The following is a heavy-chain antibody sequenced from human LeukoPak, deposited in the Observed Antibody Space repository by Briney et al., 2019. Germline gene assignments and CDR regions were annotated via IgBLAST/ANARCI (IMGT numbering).Heavy chain of an antibody. CDR3: ATSWGPDTSAFRWGRDGMDV. CDR2: ISKSGNHT. J-gene: IGHJ6*02. V-gene: IGHV3-23*01. Sequence: PGGSLRLSCAVSGLTFSNYAMSWVRQAPGKGLEWVSAISKSGNHTYYAASAKGRYTIYRDNSKNTQYLQMNSLRAEDTAVYYCATSWGPDTSAFRWGRDGMDVWGQGTTVIVS. D-gene: IGHD3-16*01. CDR1: GLTFSNYA.